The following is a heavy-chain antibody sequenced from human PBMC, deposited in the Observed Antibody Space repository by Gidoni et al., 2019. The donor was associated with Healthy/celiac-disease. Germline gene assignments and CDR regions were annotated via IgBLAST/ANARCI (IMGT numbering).Heavy chain of an antibody. D-gene: IGHD3-10*01. CDR2: ISGSGGST. Sequence: MSWVRQAPGKGLEWVSAISGSGGSTYYADSVKGRFTISRDNSKNTLYLQMNSLRAKDTAVYYCASSLGLPGSGGDVWGQGTTVTVSS. V-gene: IGHV3-23*01. J-gene: IGHJ6*02. CDR3: ASSLGLPGSGGDV.